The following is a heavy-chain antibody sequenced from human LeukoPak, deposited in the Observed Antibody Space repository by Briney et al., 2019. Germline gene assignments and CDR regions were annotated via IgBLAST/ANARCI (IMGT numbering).Heavy chain of an antibody. J-gene: IGHJ3*02. V-gene: IGHV5-51*01. CDR3: ARGVGPIVVVAAAIQHAFDI. Sequence: GESLKISCKGSGYSFTSYWIGWVRQMPGKGLEWMGIIYPGDSDTRYSPSFQGQVTISADKSISTAYLQWSSLKASDTAMYYCARGVGPIVVVAAAIQHAFDIWGQGTMDTVSS. D-gene: IGHD2-2*02. CDR1: GYSFTSYW. CDR2: IYPGDSDT.